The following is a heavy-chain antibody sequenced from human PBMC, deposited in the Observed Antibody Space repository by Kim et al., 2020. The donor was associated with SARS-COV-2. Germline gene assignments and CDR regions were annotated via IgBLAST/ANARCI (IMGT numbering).Heavy chain of an antibody. Sequence: SETLSLTCTVSGGSISSSSDYWGWIRQPPGKGLEWIGSIYYSGSTYYNPSLKSRVTISVDTSKNQFSLKLTSVTAADTAVYYCARQAAGSHWGQGTLVTVSS. D-gene: IGHD3-10*01. J-gene: IGHJ4*02. CDR1: GGSISSSSDY. CDR3: ARQAAGSH. V-gene: IGHV4-39*01. CDR2: IYYSGST.